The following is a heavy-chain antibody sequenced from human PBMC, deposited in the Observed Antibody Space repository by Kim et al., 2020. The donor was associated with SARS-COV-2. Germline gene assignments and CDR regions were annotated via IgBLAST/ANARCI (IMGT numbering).Heavy chain of an antibody. J-gene: IGHJ4*02. CDR3: ARDAVTASPDYFDY. V-gene: IGHV3-30*01. D-gene: IGHD2-21*02. Sequence: ADSAKGRFTISRDNSKATLYLQIDSLRPEDTALYYCARDAVTASPDYFDYWGQGTLVTVSS.